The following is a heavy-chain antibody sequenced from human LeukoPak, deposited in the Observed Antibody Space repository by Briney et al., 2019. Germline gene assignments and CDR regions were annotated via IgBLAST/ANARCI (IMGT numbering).Heavy chain of an antibody. J-gene: IGHJ4*02. V-gene: IGHV3-7*01. CDR2: IKEDGSEN. D-gene: IGHD3-22*01. Sequence: QPGGSLRLSCAVSGFTFSSSWMSWVRQATGKGLEWVANIKEDGSENYYVDSVKGRFTISRDNAKNSLYLQLNSLRVEDTAVYYCARHSSGYYWGQGTLVTVSS. CDR1: GFTFSSSW. CDR3: ARHSSGYY.